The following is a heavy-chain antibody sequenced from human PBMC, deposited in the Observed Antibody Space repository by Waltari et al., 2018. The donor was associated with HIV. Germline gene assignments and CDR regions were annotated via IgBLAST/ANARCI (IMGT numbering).Heavy chain of an antibody. Sequence: EVQLVESGGGLVQPGGSLRLSCAASGFTFSSYWMHWVRQAPGKGLVWGARINSDGSRTNYADSVKGRFTISRDNAKNTVYLQMNSLRAEDTALYYCASLYNYVWGSPPPFDYWGQGTLVTVSS. V-gene: IGHV3-74*01. J-gene: IGHJ4*02. CDR3: ASLYNYVWGSPPPFDY. CDR2: INSDGSRT. CDR1: GFTFSSYW. D-gene: IGHD3-16*01.